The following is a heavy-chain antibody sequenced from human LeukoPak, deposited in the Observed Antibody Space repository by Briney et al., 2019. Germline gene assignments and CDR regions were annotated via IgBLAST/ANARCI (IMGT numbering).Heavy chain of an antibody. V-gene: IGHV1-69*04. Sequence: GASVKVSCKASGGTFSSYAISWVRQAPGQGLEWMGRIIPILGIANYAQKFQGRVTITADKSTSTAYMELSSLRSEDTAVYYCARDRAPSSDTAMVKRYYYGMDVWGQGTTVTVSS. J-gene: IGHJ6*02. CDR2: IIPILGIA. CDR1: GGTFSSYA. D-gene: IGHD5-18*01. CDR3: ARDRAPSSDTAMVKRYYYGMDV.